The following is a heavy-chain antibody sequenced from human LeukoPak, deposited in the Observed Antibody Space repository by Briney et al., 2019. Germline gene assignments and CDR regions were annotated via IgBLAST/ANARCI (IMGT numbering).Heavy chain of an antibody. J-gene: IGHJ3*02. Sequence: GGSLRLSCAASGFTFSSYAMSWVRQAPGKGLEWVSVIYSGGSTYYADSVKGRFTISRDNSKNMLYLQMNSLRAEDTAVYYCAREKNSSSPYDAFDIWGQGTMVTVSS. V-gene: IGHV3-53*01. D-gene: IGHD6-13*01. CDR2: IYSGGST. CDR1: GFTFSSYA. CDR3: AREKNSSSPYDAFDI.